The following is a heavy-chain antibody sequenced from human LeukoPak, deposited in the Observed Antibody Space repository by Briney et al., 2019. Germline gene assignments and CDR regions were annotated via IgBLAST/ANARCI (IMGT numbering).Heavy chain of an antibody. D-gene: IGHD1-26*01. V-gene: IGHV3-7*01. Sequence: GGSLRLSCVASGFTFTSFSMTWVRQAPGKGLEWVAKIREDGSEKYYVDSVRGRFTVSRDNAKNLLYLQMNSLRAEDTAVYYCARGGGSLRPWGQGTLVTVSS. CDR1: GFTFTSFS. CDR2: IREDGSEK. CDR3: ARGGGSLRP. J-gene: IGHJ5*02.